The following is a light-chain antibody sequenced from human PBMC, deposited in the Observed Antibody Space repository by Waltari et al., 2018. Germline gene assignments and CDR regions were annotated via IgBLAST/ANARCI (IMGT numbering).Light chain of an antibody. CDR3: CSDRSSGYV. V-gene: IGLV2-14*03. CDR2: TVK. J-gene: IGLJ1*01. CDR1: SSDIGTYIF. Sequence: QSALTQPASVSGSPGQSITISCIGTSSDIGTYIFVSWYPQHPGNAPKLMISTVKNRPSGVSNRFAGSKSGKSASRTSAGLQAEDGADDDCCSDRSSGYVFGTGTKVTVL.